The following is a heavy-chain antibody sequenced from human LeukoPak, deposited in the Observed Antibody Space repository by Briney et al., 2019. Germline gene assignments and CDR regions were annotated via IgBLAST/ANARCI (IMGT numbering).Heavy chain of an antibody. D-gene: IGHD2-2*01. CDR3: VRDRCSSCHYFDC. CDR2: ISYDGSNK. J-gene: IGHJ4*02. V-gene: IGHV3-30*04. Sequence: GRSLRLSCAASGFPFSSYAMHWVRQATGKGLEWVAVISYDGSNKDYADSVKGRFTISRDTSKNTLYLHMNSLRAGDTAMYYCVRDRCSSCHYFDCWGQGTLVTVSS. CDR1: GFPFSSYA.